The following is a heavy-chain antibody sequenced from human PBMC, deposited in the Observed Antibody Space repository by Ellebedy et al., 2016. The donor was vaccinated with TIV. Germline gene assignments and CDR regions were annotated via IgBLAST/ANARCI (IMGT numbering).Heavy chain of an antibody. V-gene: IGHV1-2*02. J-gene: IGHJ4*02. CDR2: IYPYSGGT. CDR3: ATFPYISTSSAY. Sequence: ASVKVSCKASGYTFTDYYMHWVRQAPGQGLEWMGWIYPYSGGTNYAPKFQGRVTMTRDMSINTGYMELSGLKSDDTAVYYCATFPYISTSSAYWGQGTLATVSS. D-gene: IGHD3-3*02. CDR1: GYTFTDYY.